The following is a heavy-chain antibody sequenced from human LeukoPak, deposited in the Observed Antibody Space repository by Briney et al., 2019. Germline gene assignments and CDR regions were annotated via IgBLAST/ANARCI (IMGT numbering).Heavy chain of an antibody. D-gene: IGHD1-14*01. Sequence: SETLSLTCTVSGGSISSSSYYWGWIRQPPGKGLEWIGSIYYSGSTYYNPSLKSRVTISVDTSKNQFSLKLSSVTAADTAVYYCATEPSDYWGQGTLVTVSS. CDR1: GGSISSSSYY. J-gene: IGHJ4*02. CDR3: ATEPSDY. CDR2: IYYSGST. V-gene: IGHV4-39*07.